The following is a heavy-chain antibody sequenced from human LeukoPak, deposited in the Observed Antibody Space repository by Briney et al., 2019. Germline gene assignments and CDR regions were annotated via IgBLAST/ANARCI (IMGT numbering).Heavy chain of an antibody. CDR3: ARAREYYDSSGYWSDYYYYGMDV. D-gene: IGHD3-22*01. CDR1: GGSFGGYY. CDR2: INHSGST. J-gene: IGHJ6*02. Sequence: SETLSLTCAVYGGSFGGYYWSWIRQPPGKGLEWIGEINHSGSTNYNPSLKSRVTISVDTSKNQFSLKLSSVTAADTAVYYCARAREYYDSSGYWSDYYYYGMDVWGQGTTVTVSS. V-gene: IGHV4-34*01.